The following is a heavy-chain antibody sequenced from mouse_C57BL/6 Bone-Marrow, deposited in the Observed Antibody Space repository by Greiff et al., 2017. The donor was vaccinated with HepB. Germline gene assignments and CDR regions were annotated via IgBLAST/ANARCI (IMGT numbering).Heavy chain of an antibody. J-gene: IGHJ4*01. CDR1: GFSLTSYG. Sequence: VQLVESGPGLVAPSHSLSITCTASGFSLTSYGVHWVRQPPVKGLEWLVVIWSDGSTTYNSDPKSRLSISNDNSKSQVILKMTSLQTDDTAMYYCAGHKETYGNDAVDYWGQGTSVTVSS. CDR2: IWSDGST. D-gene: IGHD2-1*01. V-gene: IGHV2-6-1*01. CDR3: AGHKETYGNDAVDY.